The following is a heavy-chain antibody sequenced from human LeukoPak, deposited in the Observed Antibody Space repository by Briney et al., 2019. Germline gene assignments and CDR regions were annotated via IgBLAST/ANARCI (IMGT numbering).Heavy chain of an antibody. V-gene: IGHV1-24*01. Sequence: ASVKVSCKVSGYTLTELSMHWVRQAPGKGLEWMGGFDPEDGETIYAQKFQGRVTMTTDTSTSTAYMELRSLRSDDTAVYYCARDRARRNPYYYDSSGYYAGGYWGQGTLVTVSS. CDR2: FDPEDGET. CDR1: GYTLTELS. J-gene: IGHJ4*02. CDR3: ARDRARRNPYYYDSSGYYAGGY. D-gene: IGHD3-22*01.